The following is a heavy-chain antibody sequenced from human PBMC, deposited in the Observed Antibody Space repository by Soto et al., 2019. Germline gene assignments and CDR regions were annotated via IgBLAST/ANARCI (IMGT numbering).Heavy chain of an antibody. CDR3: ARYSSGVNWFDP. J-gene: IGHJ5*02. D-gene: IGHD6-19*01. Sequence: ASVKVSCKASGGTFSSYTISWVRQAPGQGLEWMGRIIPIFGTANYAQKFQGRVTITADESTSTAYMELSSLRSEDTAVYYCARYSSGVNWFDPWGQGTLVTVSS. V-gene: IGHV1-69*13. CDR2: IIPIFGTA. CDR1: GGTFSSYT.